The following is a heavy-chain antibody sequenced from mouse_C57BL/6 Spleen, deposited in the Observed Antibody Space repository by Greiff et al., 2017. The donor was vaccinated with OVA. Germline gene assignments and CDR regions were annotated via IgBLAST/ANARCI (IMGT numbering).Heavy chain of an antibody. J-gene: IGHJ2*01. Sequence: VQLKQSGPELVKPGASVKISCKASGYSFTGYYMNWVKQRPEKSLEWIGGINPRTGGTTYNQKFKGKATLTADKSSSTAYMQLTSLTSEDSAVYYCASSSGYYDMDYWGQGTTLTVSS. V-gene: IGHV1-42*01. CDR3: ASSSGYYDMDY. CDR2: INPRTGGT. CDR1: GYSFTGYY. D-gene: IGHD3-2*02.